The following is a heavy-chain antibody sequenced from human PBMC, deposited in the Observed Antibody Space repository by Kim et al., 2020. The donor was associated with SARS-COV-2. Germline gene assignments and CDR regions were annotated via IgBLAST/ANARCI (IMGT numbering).Heavy chain of an antibody. D-gene: IGHD3-10*01. V-gene: IGHV3-9*01. J-gene: IGHJ6*02. Sequence: ADSVKGRFTISRDNAKNSLYLQMNTLSAEDTALYFCVKVSSGSSYYGMNVWGRGTTVTVSS. CDR3: VKVSSGSSYYGMNV.